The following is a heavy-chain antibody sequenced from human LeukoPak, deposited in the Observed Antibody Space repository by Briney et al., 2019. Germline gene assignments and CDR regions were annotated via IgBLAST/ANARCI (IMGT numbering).Heavy chain of an antibody. D-gene: IGHD5-18*01. CDR1: GYSISSGYY. CDR3: ARDSDSRFDY. V-gene: IGHV4-61*01. Sequence: PSETLSLTCTVSGYSISSGYYWSWIRQPPGKGLEWIGYIYYSGSTNYNPSLKSRVTISVDTSKNQFSLKLSSVTAADTAVYYCARDSDSRFDYWGQGTLVTVSS. CDR2: IYYSGST. J-gene: IGHJ4*02.